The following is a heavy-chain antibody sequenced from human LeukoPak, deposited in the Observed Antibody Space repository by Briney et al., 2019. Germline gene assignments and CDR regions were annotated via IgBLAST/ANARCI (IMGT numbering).Heavy chain of an antibody. CDR3: ARDHGSSGSATWDAFDI. D-gene: IGHD3-22*01. CDR2: ISSSSSYI. CDR1: GFTFSSYS. J-gene: IGHJ3*02. Sequence: PGGSLRLSCAASGFTFSSYSMNWVRQAPGKGLEWVSSISSSSSYIYYADSVKGRFTISRDNAKNSLYLQMNSLRAEDTAVHYCARDHGSSGSATWDAFDIWGQGTMVTVSS. V-gene: IGHV3-21*01.